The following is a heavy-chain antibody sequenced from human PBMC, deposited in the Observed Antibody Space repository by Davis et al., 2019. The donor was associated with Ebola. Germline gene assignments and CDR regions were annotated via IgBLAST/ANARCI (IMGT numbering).Heavy chain of an antibody. J-gene: IGHJ3*02. D-gene: IGHD6-13*01. Sequence: ASVKVSCKASGYTFTSYAMHWVRQAPGQRLEWMGWINAGNGNTKYSQKFQGRVTITRDTSASTAYMELSSLRSEDTAVYYCAREGGYSSSWYGGAFDIWGQGTMVTVTS. CDR1: GYTFTSYA. CDR2: INAGNGNT. V-gene: IGHV1-3*01. CDR3: AREGGYSSSWYGGAFDI.